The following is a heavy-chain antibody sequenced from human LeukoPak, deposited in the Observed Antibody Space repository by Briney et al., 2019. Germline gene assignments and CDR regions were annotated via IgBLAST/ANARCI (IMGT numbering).Heavy chain of an antibody. CDR3: AQDATQYSSALLYYFYY. D-gene: IGHD6-25*01. CDR1: GDTFSSCG. V-gene: IGHV3-30*02. Sequence: QTGGALTLSCAASGDTFSSCGMHWGRQGPGKGLEWVAFMGYDGSRKYYSDPGKGRFTISRDNSKNTQYLHKNSPRAEDTAAYYSAQDATQYSSALLYYFYYSGHGALVTVSS. CDR2: MGYDGSRK. J-gene: IGHJ4*01.